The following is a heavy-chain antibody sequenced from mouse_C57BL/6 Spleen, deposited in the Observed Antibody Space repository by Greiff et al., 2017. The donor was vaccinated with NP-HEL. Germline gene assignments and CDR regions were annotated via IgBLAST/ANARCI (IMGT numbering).Heavy chain of an antibody. CDR2: INPYNGGT. J-gene: IGHJ2*01. Sequence: EVQLQQSGPVLVKPGASVKMSCKASGYTFTDYYMNWVKQSHGKSLEWIGVINPYNGGTSYNQKFKGKATLTVDKSSSTAYMELNSLTSEDSAVYYCARYWDEGYYVDYWGQGTTRTVSS. CDR3: ARYWDEGYYVDY. V-gene: IGHV1-19*01. D-gene: IGHD4-1*01. CDR1: GYTFTDYY.